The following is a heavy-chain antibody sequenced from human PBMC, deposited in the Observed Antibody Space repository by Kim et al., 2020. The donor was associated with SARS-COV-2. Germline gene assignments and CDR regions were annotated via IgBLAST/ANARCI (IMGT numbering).Heavy chain of an antibody. CDR2: INAGNGNT. J-gene: IGHJ4*02. CDR1: GYTFTSYA. D-gene: IGHD2-21*01. CDR3: ARGEGAIAYFDY. V-gene: IGHV1-3*01. Sequence: ASVKVSCKASGYTFTSYAMHWVRQAPGQRLEWMGWINAGNGNTKNSKKFQGRVTITRDTSASTAYMELSSLRSEDTAVYYCARGEGAIAYFDYWGQGTLV.